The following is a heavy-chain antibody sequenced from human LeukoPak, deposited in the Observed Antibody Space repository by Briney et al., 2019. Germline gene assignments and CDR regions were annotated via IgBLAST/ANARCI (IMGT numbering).Heavy chain of an antibody. D-gene: IGHD2-2*02. Sequence: GASVKVSCKASGYTFTSYYMHWVRQAPGQGLEWMGIINPSGGSTSYAQKFQGRVTMTRDTSTSTVYMELSSLRSEDTAVYYCANSPPRYCSSTSCYNYYYYYMDVCGKGTTVTVSS. CDR3: ANSPPRYCSSTSCYNYYYYYMDV. CDR1: GYTFTSYY. J-gene: IGHJ6*03. CDR2: INPSGGST. V-gene: IGHV1-46*01.